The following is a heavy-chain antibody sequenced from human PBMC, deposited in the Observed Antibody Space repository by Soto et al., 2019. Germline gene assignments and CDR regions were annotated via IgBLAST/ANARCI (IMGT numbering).Heavy chain of an antibody. Sequence: PGGSLRLSCAAYGFTFSEYSFNWVRQAPGKGLEWVSSITRRSTHIYYADSVRGRFTISRDNAHNSLYLQMNGLRAEDTAVYYCARETRDFELEVDFSHGMDVWGQGATVTVSS. J-gene: IGHJ6*02. CDR1: GFTFSEYS. V-gene: IGHV3-21*01. D-gene: IGHD2-8*02. CDR2: ITRRSTHI. CDR3: ARETRDFELEVDFSHGMDV.